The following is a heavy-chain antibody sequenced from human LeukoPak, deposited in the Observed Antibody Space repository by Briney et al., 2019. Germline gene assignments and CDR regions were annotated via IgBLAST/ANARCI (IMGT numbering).Heavy chain of an antibody. V-gene: IGHV4-34*01. CDR3: ARGSVRGAAAGPDLDY. CDR2: INHSGST. CDR1: GGSFSGYY. D-gene: IGHD6-13*01. J-gene: IGHJ4*02. Sequence: AETLCLTCAVYGGSFSGYYWSWIRQPPGKGLEWIGEINHSGSTNYNPSLKSRVTISVDTSKNQFSLKLSSVTAADTAVYYCARGSVRGAAAGPDLDYWGQGTLVTVSS.